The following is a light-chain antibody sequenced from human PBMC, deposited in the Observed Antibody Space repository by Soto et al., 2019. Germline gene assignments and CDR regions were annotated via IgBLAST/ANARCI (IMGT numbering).Light chain of an antibody. J-gene: IGKJ4*01. CDR1: QSVRSN. CDR3: QQYSAWPLT. V-gene: IGKV3-15*01. CDR2: GAS. Sequence: EIVMTQSPAALSESPGERATLFCRASQSVRSNFLAWYQQKPGQAPRLLIYGASTRATGVPGRFSGSGSGTEFTLTISSLLSEDFAVYYCQQYSAWPLTFGGGTKVEIK.